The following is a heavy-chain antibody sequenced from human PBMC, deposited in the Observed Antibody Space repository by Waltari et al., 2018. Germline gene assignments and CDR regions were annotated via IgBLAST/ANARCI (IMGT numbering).Heavy chain of an antibody. CDR3: ANRGVGNYFKYFRL. D-gene: IGHD1-7*01. J-gene: IGHJ1*01. CDR2: IYSSGAV. V-gene: IGHV4-61*02. CDR1: GEPISDDVSRWTY. Sequence: QVQLQESGPGLVKPTHTLSLTCTVSGEPISDDVSRWTYWTWIRQSAGKGLEWIGHIYSSGAVDYNPSPRSRVTISLDTPKSHFTLKLTSVTAADTAVYYCANRGVGNYFKYFRLWSPGTLVTVSS.